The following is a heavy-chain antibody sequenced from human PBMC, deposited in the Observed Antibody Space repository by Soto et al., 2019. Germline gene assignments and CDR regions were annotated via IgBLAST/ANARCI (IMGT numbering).Heavy chain of an antibody. CDR3: AKDLGDTNYYDSSGYYFDY. D-gene: IGHD3-22*01. V-gene: IGHV3-23*01. J-gene: IGHJ4*02. CDR1: GFTFSSYA. Sequence: GGSLRLSCAASGFTFSSYAMSWVRQAPGKGLEWVSAISGSGGSTYYAESVKGRFTISRDNSKNTLYLQMNSLRAEDTAVYYCAKDLGDTNYYDSSGYYFDYWGQGTLVTVSS. CDR2: ISGSGGST.